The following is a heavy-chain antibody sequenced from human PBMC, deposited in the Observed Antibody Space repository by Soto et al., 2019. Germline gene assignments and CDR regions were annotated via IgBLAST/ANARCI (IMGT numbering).Heavy chain of an antibody. J-gene: IGHJ4*02. CDR1: GGTFSSYA. D-gene: IGHD1-26*01. V-gene: IGHV1-69*13. CDR3: ASTLSSGRYNAFDC. CDR2: IIPIFGTA. Sequence: ASVKVSCKASGGTFSSYAISWVRQAPGQGLEWMGGIIPIFGTANYAQKFQGRVTITADESTSTAYMELSSLRSEDTAVYYCASTLSSGRYNAFDCWGQGNLVTVSS.